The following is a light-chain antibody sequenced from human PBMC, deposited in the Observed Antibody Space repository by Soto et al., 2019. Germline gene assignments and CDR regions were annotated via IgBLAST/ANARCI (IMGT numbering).Light chain of an antibody. CDR2: EVS. CDR3: CSYAGSSTYV. V-gene: IGLV2-23*02. Sequence: QSVLTQPASVSGAPGQSITLSFTGTSSDVGSYNLVSWYQQHPGKAPKLMIYEVSKRPSGVSNRFSGSKSGNTASLAISGLQAEDEADYYCCSYAGSSTYVFGTGTKVTVL. J-gene: IGLJ1*01. CDR1: SSDVGSYNL.